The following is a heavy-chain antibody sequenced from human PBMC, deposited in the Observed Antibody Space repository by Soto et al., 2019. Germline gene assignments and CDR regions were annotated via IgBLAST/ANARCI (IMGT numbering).Heavy chain of an antibody. CDR1: GYTFTSYA. D-gene: IGHD2-15*01. V-gene: IGHV1-3*01. CDR2: INAGNGNT. J-gene: IGHJ4*02. Sequence: QVQLVQSGAEVKKPGASVKVSCKASGYTFTSYAMHWVHQAPGQRLEWMGWINAGNGNTKYSQKFQGRVTITRDTSASTAYMELSSLRSQDTAEYYCARDLGVVAASDYWGQGTLVTVSS. CDR3: ARDLGVVAASDY.